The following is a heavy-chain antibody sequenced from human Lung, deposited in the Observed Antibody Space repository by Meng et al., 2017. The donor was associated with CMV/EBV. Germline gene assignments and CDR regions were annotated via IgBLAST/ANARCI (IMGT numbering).Heavy chain of an antibody. CDR1: GGSVSSGSFY. Sequence: SXTLSLXCTVSGGSVSSGSFYWSWIRQPPGEGLEWIGFVYYSGSTNYNPALKSRVTMSIDTSKNQFSLKLSSVTAADTAMYYCARVPQNIAAAGISAFDIWXSGKXV. V-gene: IGHV4-61*01. J-gene: IGHJ3*02. CDR3: ARVPQNIAAAGISAFDI. CDR2: VYYSGST. D-gene: IGHD6-13*01.